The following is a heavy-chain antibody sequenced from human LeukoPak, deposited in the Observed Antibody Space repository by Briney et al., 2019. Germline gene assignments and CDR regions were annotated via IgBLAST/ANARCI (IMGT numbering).Heavy chain of an antibody. V-gene: IGHV4-34*01. CDR2: INHSGST. CDR1: GGSFSGYY. Sequence: SETLSLTCAVYGGSFSGYYWSWIRQPPGKGLEWIGEINHSGSTNYNPSLKSRVTISVDTSKNQFSLKLSSVTAADTAVYYCARVSHDSSGYYFRYYYYYYMDVWGKGTTVTISS. D-gene: IGHD3-22*01. CDR3: ARVSHDSSGYYFRYYYYYYMDV. J-gene: IGHJ6*03.